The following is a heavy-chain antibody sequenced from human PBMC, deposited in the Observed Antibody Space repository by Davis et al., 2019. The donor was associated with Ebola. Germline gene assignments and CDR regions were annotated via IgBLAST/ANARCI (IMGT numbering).Heavy chain of an antibody. CDR2: IYPGDSDT. D-gene: IGHD4-17*01. CDR3: ARLTVTTTGAFDI. V-gene: IGHV5-51*01. CDR1: GYSFTNYW. J-gene: IGHJ3*02. Sequence: GGSLRLSCKGSGYSFTNYWIAWVRQMPGKGLEWMGIIYPGDSDTRYSPSFQGQVTISADKSISTAYLQWSSLKAPDTAMYYCARLTVTTTGAFDIWGQGTMVTVSS.